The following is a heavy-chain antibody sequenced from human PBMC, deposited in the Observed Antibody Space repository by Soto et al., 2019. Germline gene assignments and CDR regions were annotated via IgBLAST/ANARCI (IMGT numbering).Heavy chain of an antibody. CDR3: ARPRGGYYTPYGNWFDP. CDR2: ISYDGSNK. CDR1: GFTFSSYA. D-gene: IGHD3-3*01. Sequence: GGSLRLSCAASGFTFSSYAMHWVRQAPGKGLEWVAVISYDGSNKYYADSVKGRFTISRDNSKNTLYLQMNSLRAEDTAVYYCARPRGGYYTPYGNWFDPWGQGTLVTVSS. J-gene: IGHJ5*02. V-gene: IGHV3-30-3*01.